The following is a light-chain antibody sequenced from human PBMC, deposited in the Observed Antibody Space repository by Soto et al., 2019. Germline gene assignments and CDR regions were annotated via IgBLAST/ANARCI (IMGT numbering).Light chain of an antibody. CDR2: GAS. J-gene: IGKJ3*01. CDR1: QSVSSSY. CDR3: QQYGSSPRFT. Sequence: EIVLTQSPGTLSLSPGERATLSCRAIQSVSSSYLAWYQQKPGQDPRLLIYGASSRATGIPDRFSGSESGTDFTLTISRLEPEDFAVYYCQQYGSSPRFTFGPGTKVDIK. V-gene: IGKV3-20*01.